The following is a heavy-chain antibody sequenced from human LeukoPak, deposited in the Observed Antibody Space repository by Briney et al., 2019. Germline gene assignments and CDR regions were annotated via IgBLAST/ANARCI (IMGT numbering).Heavy chain of an antibody. J-gene: IGHJ4*02. V-gene: IGHV1-2*02. CDR1: AYTFTNYY. Sequence: ASVKVSCKASAYTFTNYYIHWVRQAPGQGLEWMGWINPNSGGTNYAQKFQGRVTMTRDTSLSTAYMELSRLRSDDTAVYYCARGSSGWYSFDYWGQGTLVTVSS. CDR2: INPNSGGT. D-gene: IGHD6-13*01. CDR3: ARGSSGWYSFDY.